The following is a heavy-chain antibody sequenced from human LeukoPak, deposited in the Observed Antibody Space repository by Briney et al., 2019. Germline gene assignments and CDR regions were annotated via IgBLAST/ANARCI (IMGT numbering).Heavy chain of an antibody. J-gene: IGHJ5*02. CDR3: ARVSTAAGGDWFDP. Sequence: KPSETLSLTCTVSGGSISSGGYYWSWIRQHPGKGLEWIGYIYYSGSTYHNPSLKSRVTIAVDTSKNQFSLKLSSVTAADTAVYYCARVSTAAGGDWFDPWGQGTLVTVSS. D-gene: IGHD6-13*01. CDR2: IYYSGST. V-gene: IGHV4-31*03. CDR1: GGSISSGGYY.